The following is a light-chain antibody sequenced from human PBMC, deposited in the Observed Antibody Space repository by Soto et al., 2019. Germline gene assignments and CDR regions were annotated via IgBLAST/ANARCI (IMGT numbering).Light chain of an antibody. J-gene: IGLJ2*01. CDR1: ISDVSNYKF. CDR2: DVN. Sequence: QSALTQPPSVSGSPGQSVAISCTGAISDVSNYKFVSWYQQHPGKAPKLIIYDVNRWPSGIPDRFSGSKSGNTASLTISGLQTEDEADYYCCSYTSTSVVFGGGTKLTVL. CDR3: CSYTSTSVV. V-gene: IGLV2-11*01.